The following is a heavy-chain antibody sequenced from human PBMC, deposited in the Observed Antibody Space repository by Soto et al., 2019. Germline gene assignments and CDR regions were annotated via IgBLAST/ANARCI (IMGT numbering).Heavy chain of an antibody. V-gene: IGHV4-59*01. Sequence: QVQLQESGPGLVKPSETLSLTCTVSGGSISSYYWSWIRQPPGKGLEWIGYIYYSGRTNYNPSLNSRVTIAVDTYKHQFSVKLSSMTAADTGVYDCARSITMVRGVRSFDPWGHGTLVTVSS. D-gene: IGHD3-10*01. J-gene: IGHJ5*02. CDR2: IYYSGRT. CDR3: ARSITMVRGVRSFDP. CDR1: GGSISSYY.